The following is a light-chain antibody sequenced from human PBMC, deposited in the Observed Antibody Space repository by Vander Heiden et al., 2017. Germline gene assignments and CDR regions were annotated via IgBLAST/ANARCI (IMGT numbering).Light chain of an antibody. CDR2: DDR. V-gene: IGLV3-21*02. CDR1: NTGSRS. Sequence: SYVLTQPPSVSVAPGQTATITCGGHNTGSRSVQWYQKKPGQAPVLVVYDDRVRPSGIPERVSGSNSEDTATLTISRVEAGDEADYYCQVWDSVSDPVVFGGGTKVTV. J-gene: IGLJ2*01. CDR3: QVWDSVSDPVV.